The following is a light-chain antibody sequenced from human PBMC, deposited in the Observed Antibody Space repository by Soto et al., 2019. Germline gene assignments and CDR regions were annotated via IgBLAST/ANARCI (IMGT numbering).Light chain of an antibody. CDR2: GAS. V-gene: IGKV3-15*01. J-gene: IGKJ1*01. Sequence: EIVMTQSPATLSVSPGERATLSCRASQSVSTNLDWYQQQPGQAPRLLIYGASTRATGIPARFSGSGSGTEITLTINSLESEDFEVYYCQYRRTFGQGTKVEIK. CDR1: QSVSTN. CDR3: QYRRT.